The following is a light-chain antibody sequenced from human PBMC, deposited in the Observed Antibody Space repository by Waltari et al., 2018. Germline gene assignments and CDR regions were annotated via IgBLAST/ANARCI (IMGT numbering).Light chain of an antibody. CDR3: QQYGSSPRT. Sequence: EIVLTQSPGTLSLSPGERATPACRASQSIYSTYFAWYQQKPGQAPRLLIYRASNRATGVPDRFSGSGSGTDFTLTISRLEPEDFAVFYCQQYGSSPRTFGQGTTVEIK. J-gene: IGKJ1*01. V-gene: IGKV3-20*01. CDR1: QSIYSTY. CDR2: RAS.